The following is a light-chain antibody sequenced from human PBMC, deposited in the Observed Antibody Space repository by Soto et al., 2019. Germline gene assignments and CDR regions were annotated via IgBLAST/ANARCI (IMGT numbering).Light chain of an antibody. V-gene: IGKV1-5*03. CDR1: QSIRSW. CDR3: QRYTSYPEA. Sequence: DIQMPQSPSILSASVGDRVTITCRASQSIRSWLAWYQQKPGKAPKLLIYKASTLKIGVTSRFSCRGSGRAFTLTIRSLQPDDFATYHCQRYTSYPEASGHRTNVDI. CDR2: KAS. J-gene: IGKJ1*01.